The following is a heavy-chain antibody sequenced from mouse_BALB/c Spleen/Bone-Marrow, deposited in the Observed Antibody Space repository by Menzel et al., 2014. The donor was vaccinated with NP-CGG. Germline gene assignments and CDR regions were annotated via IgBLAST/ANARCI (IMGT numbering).Heavy chain of an antibody. J-gene: IGHJ4*01. CDR1: SYTFTSYW. D-gene: IGHD2-3*01. V-gene: IGHV1-69*02. CDR3: ARALGDGYYYAMDY. Sequence: VQLQQSGAELVEPGAPVKLSCKASSYTFTSYWMNWVKQRPGRGLEWIGRIDPSDSETHYNQKFKDKATLTVDKSSSTAYIQLSSLTSEDSAVYYCARALGDGYYYAMDYWGQGTSVTVSS. CDR2: IDPSDSET.